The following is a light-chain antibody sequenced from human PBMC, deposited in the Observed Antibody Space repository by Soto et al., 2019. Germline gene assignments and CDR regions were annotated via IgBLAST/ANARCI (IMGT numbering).Light chain of an antibody. CDR3: LQAYHYPRT. CDR1: QGIRND. CDR2: AAS. V-gene: IGKV1-6*01. J-gene: IGKJ1*01. Sequence: IQMTQSPASLSASAGDRVTITCRASQGIRNDLGWYQQKPGKAPQLLIYAASSLQSGVPSRFSGSGSGTDFTPTISSLQPGDFATYYCLQAYHYPRTFGQGTKVDIK.